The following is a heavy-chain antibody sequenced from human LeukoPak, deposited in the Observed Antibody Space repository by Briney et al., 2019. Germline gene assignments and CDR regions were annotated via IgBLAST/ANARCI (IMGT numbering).Heavy chain of an antibody. J-gene: IGHJ4*02. D-gene: IGHD2-15*01. V-gene: IGHV3-23*01. Sequence: GGSLRLSCAASGFTFSSYAMSWVRQAPGKGLEWVSAISGSGGSTYYADSVKGRFTISRDNSKNTLYLQMNSLRAEDTAVYYCAKVLGYCSGGSCYATSFDYWGQGTLVTVSS. CDR3: AKVLGYCSGGSCYATSFDY. CDR1: GFTFSSYA. CDR2: ISGSGGST.